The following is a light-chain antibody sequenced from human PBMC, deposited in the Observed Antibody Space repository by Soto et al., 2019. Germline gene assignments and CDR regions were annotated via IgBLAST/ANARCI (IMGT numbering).Light chain of an antibody. CDR1: KLGDKY. CDR3: QAWDSNTVV. Sequence: SYELTQPPSVSVSPGQTASITCSGDKLGDKYACWYQQKPGQSPVLVIYQDRRRPSGIPERFSGSNSGNTATLTISGTQAMDEADYYCQAWDSNTVVFGGGPKLTVL. J-gene: IGLJ3*02. V-gene: IGLV3-1*01. CDR2: QDR.